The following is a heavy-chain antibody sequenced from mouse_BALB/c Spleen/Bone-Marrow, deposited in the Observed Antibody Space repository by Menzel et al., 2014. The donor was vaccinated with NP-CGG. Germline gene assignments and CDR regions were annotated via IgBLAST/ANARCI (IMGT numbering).Heavy chain of an antibody. CDR3: ARDRYYGYAMDY. CDR2: INSNGGST. V-gene: IGHV5-6-3*01. Sequence: EVKLVESGGGLVQPGGSLKLSCAASRFTFSSYGMSWVRQTPDKRLELVATINSNGGSTYYPDSVEGRFTISRDNAKNTLYLQMSSLKSEDTAMYYCARDRYYGYAMDYWGQGTSVTVSS. CDR1: RFTFSSYG. J-gene: IGHJ4*01. D-gene: IGHD1-1*01.